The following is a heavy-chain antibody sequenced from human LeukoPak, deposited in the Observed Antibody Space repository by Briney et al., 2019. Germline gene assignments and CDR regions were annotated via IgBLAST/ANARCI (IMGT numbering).Heavy chain of an antibody. D-gene: IGHD6-19*01. J-gene: IGHJ4*02. CDR3: ARLAYNSGWYVY. CDR1: GGSISSYF. CDR2: IHYSGST. Sequence: SDTLSLTSTVSGGSISSYFWSWILQPPGKGLEWIGYIHYSGSTNYNPSLKSRVTMSVDTSKNQFSLKLTSVTAADTAVYYCARLAYNSGWYVYWGQGTLVTVSS. V-gene: IGHV4-59*07.